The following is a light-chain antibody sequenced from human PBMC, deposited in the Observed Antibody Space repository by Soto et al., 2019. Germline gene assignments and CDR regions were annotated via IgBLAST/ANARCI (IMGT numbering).Light chain of an antibody. CDR2: GSS. Sequence: DIQMTQSPSSLSASVGDRVTITCRASQAIRNDLAWYQQKPGRAPKRLIYGSSSLQSGVPSRLSGRGSGTEFTLTISSLQPEDFATYYCLQHNVFPRTFGQGTKVEIK. J-gene: IGKJ1*01. V-gene: IGKV1-17*01. CDR3: LQHNVFPRT. CDR1: QAIRND.